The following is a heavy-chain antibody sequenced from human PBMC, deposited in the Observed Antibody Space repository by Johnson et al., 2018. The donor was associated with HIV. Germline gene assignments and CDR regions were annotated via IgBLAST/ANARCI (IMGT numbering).Heavy chain of an antibody. CDR3: VQGVPNPAGAFDI. D-gene: IGHD6-19*01. J-gene: IGHJ3*02. Sequence: QVQLVESGGGVVHPGRSLRLSCAASGFTFSSYDMHWVRQAPGKGMEWVALISYDGSNKYYADSVKGRFIISRDNSKNALYLQMSSLRAEDTAVYYCVQGVPNPAGAFDIWGRGTMVTVSS. CDR1: GFTFSSYD. CDR2: ISYDGSNK. V-gene: IGHV3-30*03.